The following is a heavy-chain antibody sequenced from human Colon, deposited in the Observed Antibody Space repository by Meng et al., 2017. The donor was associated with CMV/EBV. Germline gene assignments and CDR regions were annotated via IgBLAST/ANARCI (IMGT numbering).Heavy chain of an antibody. V-gene: IGHV1-18*01. Sequence: ASVKVSCKASGYTFSTYGISWVRQAPGQGLEWMGWIAGDSSRRNYAQKVQGRVTMTTDTSTSTAYMELRSLRSDDTAIYFCARYHYYDRSGYLKVHLDYWGQGTLVTVSS. CDR1: GYTFSTYG. J-gene: IGHJ4*02. CDR2: IAGDSSRR. D-gene: IGHD3-22*01. CDR3: ARYHYYDRSGYLKVHLDY.